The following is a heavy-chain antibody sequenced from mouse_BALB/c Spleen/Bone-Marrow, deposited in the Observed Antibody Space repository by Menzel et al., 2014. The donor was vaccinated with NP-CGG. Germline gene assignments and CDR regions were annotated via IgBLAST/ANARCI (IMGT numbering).Heavy chain of an antibody. CDR3: ARRTTGYAMDY. CDR1: GYTFTDYA. V-gene: IGHV1-67*01. J-gene: IGHJ4*01. CDR2: ISTYSGNT. Sequence: VKLVDSGPELVRPGVSVKISCKGSGYTFTDYAIHWVKQSPAESLEWIGVISTYSGNTKYNQEFKDKATMTVDKSSSTAYTELARLTSEDSAIYYCARRTTGYAMDYWGQGTSVTVSS.